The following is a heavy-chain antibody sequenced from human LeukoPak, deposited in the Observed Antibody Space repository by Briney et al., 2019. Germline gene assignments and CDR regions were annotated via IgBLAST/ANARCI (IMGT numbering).Heavy chain of an antibody. V-gene: IGHV1-2*02. CDR3: ASTSASGSYGY. Sequence: ASVKVSCKASGYTFTGYYMHWVRQAPGQGREWMGWINHNSGGTNYAQKFQGRVTMTRDTSISTAYMELSRLRSDDTAVYYCASTSASGSYGYWGQGTLVTVSS. CDR1: GYTFTGYY. J-gene: IGHJ4*02. D-gene: IGHD1-26*01. CDR2: INHNSGGT.